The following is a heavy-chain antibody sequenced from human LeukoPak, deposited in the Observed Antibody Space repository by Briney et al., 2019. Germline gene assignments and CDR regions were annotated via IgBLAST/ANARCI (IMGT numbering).Heavy chain of an antibody. V-gene: IGHV3-23*01. CDR2: ITGSGGST. CDR3: ARDATSFSSSWPYWYFDL. Sequence: GGSLRLSCAASGFTFSRYAMSWVRQAPGKGLQWVSDITGSGGSTYHADSVKGRFTISRDNSKNTLYLQMSSLRAEDTAVYYCARDATSFSSSWPYWYFDLWGRGTLVTVSS. CDR1: GFTFSRYA. J-gene: IGHJ2*01. D-gene: IGHD6-13*01.